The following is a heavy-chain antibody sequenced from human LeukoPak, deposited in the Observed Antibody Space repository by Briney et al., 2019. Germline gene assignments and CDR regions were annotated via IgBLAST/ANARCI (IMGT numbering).Heavy chain of an antibody. D-gene: IGHD3-22*01. CDR3: ARDTDYYDSSGYYYSAFDI. V-gene: IGHV7-4-1*02. CDR2: INPNTGNP. J-gene: IGHJ3*02. CDR1: GYTFTSYT. Sequence: ASVKVSCKASGYTFTSYTMNWVRQAPGQGLQWMGWINPNTGNPTYAQGFIGRFVFSLDTSVSTAYLQISSLRAEDTAVYYCARDTDYYDSSGYYYSAFDIWGQGTMVTVSS.